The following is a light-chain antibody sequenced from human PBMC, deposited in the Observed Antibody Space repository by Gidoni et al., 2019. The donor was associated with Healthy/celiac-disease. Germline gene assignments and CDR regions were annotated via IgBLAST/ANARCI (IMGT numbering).Light chain of an antibody. Sequence: DIVMTQSPLSLSVTPGEPASISCRSSQSLLHSNGYTYLDWYLQKPGKVPQLLINWGSNRASGVPGRYSGSGSGTDFTLKISRVEAEDVGVYYCRQALKTPTFGQGTKLEIK. V-gene: IGKV2-28*01. J-gene: IGKJ2*01. CDR1: QSLLHSNGYTY. CDR2: WGS. CDR3: RQALKTPT.